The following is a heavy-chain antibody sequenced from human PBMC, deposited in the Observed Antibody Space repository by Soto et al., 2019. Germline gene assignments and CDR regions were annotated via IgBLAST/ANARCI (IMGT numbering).Heavy chain of an antibody. Sequence: EVQLVESGGGLVQPGGSLRLSCAASGFSFSSYEMNWVRQAPGKGLEWLACINTGGGTIYYADSVKGRLTISRDNAKNSVYLQVDSLRVEDTAVYYCARDGIVRGFDPWGQGTLVTVSS. CDR1: GFSFSSYE. CDR2: INTGGGTI. V-gene: IGHV3-48*03. CDR3: ARDGIVRGFDP. J-gene: IGHJ5*02. D-gene: IGHD2-15*01.